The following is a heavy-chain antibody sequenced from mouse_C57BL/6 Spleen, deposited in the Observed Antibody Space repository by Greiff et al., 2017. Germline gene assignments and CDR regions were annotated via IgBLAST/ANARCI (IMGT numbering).Heavy chain of an antibody. Sequence: QVQLQQSGAELARPGASVKLSCKASGYTFTSYGISWVKQRTGQGLEWIGEIYPRSGNTYYNEKFKGKATLTADKSSSTAYIELRSLTSEDSAVYFCAREEDYDDAWFAYWGQGTLVTVSA. V-gene: IGHV1-81*01. CDR2: IYPRSGNT. D-gene: IGHD2-4*01. CDR1: GYTFTSYG. J-gene: IGHJ3*01. CDR3: AREEDYDDAWFAY.